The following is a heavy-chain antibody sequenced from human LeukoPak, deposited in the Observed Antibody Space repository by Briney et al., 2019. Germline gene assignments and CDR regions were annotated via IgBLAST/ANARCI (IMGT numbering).Heavy chain of an antibody. Sequence: SETLSLTCAVYAGTFSGYYWSWLRQPPGKGLDWIVEINHSGSTNYNPSLKSRVTISVDTSKNQFSLKLSSVTAADTAVYYCARGGGPYCSGGSCYSPAAPNDYWGQGTLVTVSS. D-gene: IGHD2-15*01. CDR1: AGTFSGYY. V-gene: IGHV4-34*01. CDR2: INHSGST. J-gene: IGHJ4*02. CDR3: ARGGGPYCSGGSCYSPAAPNDY.